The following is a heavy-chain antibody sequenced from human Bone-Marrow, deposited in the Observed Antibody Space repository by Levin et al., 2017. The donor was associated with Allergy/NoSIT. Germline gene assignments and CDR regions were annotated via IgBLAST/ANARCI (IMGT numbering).Heavy chain of an antibody. CDR2: INHSGGT. V-gene: IGHV4-34*01. J-gene: IGHJ6*03. CDR1: GGSFSDAQ. Sequence: SQTLSLPCAVYGGSFSDAQWSWIRPSPGKGLEWIGEINHSGGTNYNPSLKSRVTLSLDTSKNQFSLNLNSVTATDTAVYYCARVSKNYYYYYMDVWGKGTTVTVSS. CDR3: ARVSKNYYYYYMDV.